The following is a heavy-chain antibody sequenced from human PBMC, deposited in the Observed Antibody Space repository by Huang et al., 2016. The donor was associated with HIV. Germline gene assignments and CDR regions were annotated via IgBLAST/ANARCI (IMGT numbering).Heavy chain of an antibody. J-gene: IGHJ6*03. CDR1: GYTFSSFG. D-gene: IGHD5-18*01. V-gene: IGHV1-18*01. Sequence: QVQLVQSGAEVKKPGASVKVSCKASGYTFSSFGISWVRQAPGQGLEWGGWISAYNGNTKVAQKCQSRLTMTTDTSTSTAYMELRSLRSDDTAVYYCARGGGIQLWLLGYYYMDVWGNGTTVTVSS. CDR3: ARGGGIQLWLLGYYYMDV. CDR2: ISAYNGNT.